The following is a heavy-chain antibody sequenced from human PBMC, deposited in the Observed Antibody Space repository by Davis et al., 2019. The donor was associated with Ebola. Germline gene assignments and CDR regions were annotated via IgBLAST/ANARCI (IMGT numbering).Heavy chain of an antibody. D-gene: IGHD1-26*01. CDR3: AKVANGFAEPRGWFDP. J-gene: IGHJ5*02. Sequence: GESLKISCKGSGYSFTTYWIGWVRQMPGKGLEWMGIIYPGDSDSDTRYSPAFQSQVTMSVDKSIGTAYLQWSSLKASDTAIYYCAKVANGFAEPRGWFDPWGQGTLVTVSS. V-gene: IGHV5-51*01. CDR2: IYPGDSDSDT. CDR1: GYSFTTYW.